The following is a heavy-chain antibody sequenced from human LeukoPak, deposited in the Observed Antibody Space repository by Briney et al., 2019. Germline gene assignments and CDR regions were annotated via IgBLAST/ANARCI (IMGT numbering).Heavy chain of an antibody. D-gene: IGHD2-8*01. CDR2: FDPVDGET. J-gene: IGHJ5*02. CDR1: GYTLIELS. CDR3: ATVGYCSNGVCYTNWFDP. Sequence: ASVKVSCKVSGYTLIELSMHWVRQAPGKGLEWMGGFDPVDGETIYAQKFQGRVTMAEDTSTDTVYMELSSLRSEDTAVYYCATVGYCSNGVCYTNWFDPWGQGTLVTVSS. V-gene: IGHV1-24*01.